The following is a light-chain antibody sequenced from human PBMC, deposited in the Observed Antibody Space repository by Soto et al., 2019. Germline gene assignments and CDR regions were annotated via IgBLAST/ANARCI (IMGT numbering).Light chain of an antibody. CDR2: LTS. Sequence: EIVLTQSPATLSAFPGDRFTLSCMASQALNTRLAWYQHKACKAPRLLIYLTSNRAAGVPSRFSAWGSETDFTLTISDVQPEDFEVYYCHQRQSWPRTFGQGTKVDIK. CDR3: HQRQSWPRT. J-gene: IGKJ1*01. V-gene: IGKV3-11*01. CDR1: QALNTR.